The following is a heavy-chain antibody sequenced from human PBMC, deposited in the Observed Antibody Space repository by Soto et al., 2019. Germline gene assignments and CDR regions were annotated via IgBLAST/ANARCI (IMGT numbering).Heavy chain of an antibody. CDR3: ARQLAYCGGDCFTEPVDY. D-gene: IGHD2-21*02. CDR1: GYTFTAYY. J-gene: IGHJ4*02. V-gene: IGHV1-2*02. Sequence: QVQLVQSGAEVKKPGASVKVSCEASGYTFTAYYMHWVRQAPGQGLEWMGWINPNSGDTKYAQKFRGRVTMTRDTSITTVYMELKMLTSDDTAVYYCARQLAYCGGDCFTEPVDYWGQGTLVTVSS. CDR2: INPNSGDT.